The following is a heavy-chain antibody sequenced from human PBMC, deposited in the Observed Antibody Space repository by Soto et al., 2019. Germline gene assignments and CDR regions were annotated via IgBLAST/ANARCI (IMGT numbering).Heavy chain of an antibody. CDR2: ISGSGGST. D-gene: IGHD3-22*01. V-gene: IGHV3-23*01. CDR3: AKEYLTYYYDGGGKWYFDY. J-gene: IGHJ4*02. CDR1: GFTFSSYA. Sequence: EVQLLESGGGLVQPGGSLRLSCAASGFTFSSYAMTWVRQAPGKGLEWVSAISGSGGSTYYADSVKGRFTSSRDNAKNTLYLQMNSLRAEATAVYYCAKEYLTYYYDGGGKWYFDYWGQGTLVTVSS.